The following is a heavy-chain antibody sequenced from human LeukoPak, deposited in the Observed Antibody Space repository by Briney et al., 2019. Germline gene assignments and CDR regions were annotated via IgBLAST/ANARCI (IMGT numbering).Heavy chain of an antibody. J-gene: IGHJ3*02. CDR1: GGSINNNNYY. CDR2: IYYSGNT. Sequence: SETLSLTCTVSGGSINNNNYYWGWIRQPPGRGLEWIGRIYYSGNTYYNPALKSRVTISVDTSKNQCSLTLSSVTSADTAVYYCARQLGYFMMQYGGVIVSAFDIWGQGTMVTVSS. CDR3: ARQLGYFMMQYGGVIVSAFDI. V-gene: IGHV4-39*01. D-gene: IGHD3-16*02.